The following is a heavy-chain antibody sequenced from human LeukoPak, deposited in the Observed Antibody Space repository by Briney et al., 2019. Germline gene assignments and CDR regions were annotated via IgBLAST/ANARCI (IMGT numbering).Heavy chain of an antibody. J-gene: IGHJ4*02. D-gene: IGHD4-17*01. V-gene: IGHV3-53*01. CDR2: IYSGGST. CDR3: ARDGGYGDYAFDY. Sequence: GGSLRLSCAASGFTVSSNYMSWVRQAPGKGLEWGSVIYSGGSTYYADSVKGRFTISRDNSKNTLYLQMNSLRAEDTAVYYCARDGGYGDYAFDYWGQGTLVTVSS. CDR1: GFTVSSNY.